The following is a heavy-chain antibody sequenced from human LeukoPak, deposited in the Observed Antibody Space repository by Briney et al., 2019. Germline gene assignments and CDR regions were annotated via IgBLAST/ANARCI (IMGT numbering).Heavy chain of an antibody. CDR1: GFTFNNAW. D-gene: IGHD1-26*01. Sequence: GGSLRLSCAASGFTFNNAWMNWVRQAPGKGWEWVGRIRSKTDGGTTDYPAPVKGRFTIARDDSKNTVYLQMNSLKAEDTAVYYCASVLWGSGSLGAFDIWGQGTMVTVSS. CDR2: IRSKTDGGTT. CDR3: ASVLWGSGSLGAFDI. J-gene: IGHJ3*02. V-gene: IGHV3-15*01.